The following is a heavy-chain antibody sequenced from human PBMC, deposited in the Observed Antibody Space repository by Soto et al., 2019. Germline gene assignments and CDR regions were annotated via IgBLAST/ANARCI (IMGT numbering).Heavy chain of an antibody. D-gene: IGHD2-8*01. CDR2: IFYDGSIR. CDR3: ARAFCTNGVCYYFFDY. CDR1: GFTFGTYA. Sequence: GGSLRLSCAASGFTFGTYAMHWVRQAPGKGLEWVAVIFYDGSIRYYGDAVKGRFTISRDNSKSTLYLQMSSLRAEDTVVYYCARAFCTNGVCYYFFDYWGHGTLVTVSS. J-gene: IGHJ4*01. V-gene: IGHV3-33*01.